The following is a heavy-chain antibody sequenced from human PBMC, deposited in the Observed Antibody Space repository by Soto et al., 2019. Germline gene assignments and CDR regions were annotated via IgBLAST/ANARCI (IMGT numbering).Heavy chain of an antibody. Sequence: EVQLLESGGGLVQPGGSLRLSCAASGFTFNNYAMTWVRQAPGKGLEWVSAISGGGDTTSYEAAVKGRFTVSRDRSKNTLYLQMSSPRAEDTALYYCAKGRGGSGSLTPRVDSWGQGTLVTVSS. CDR2: ISGGGDTT. CDR1: GFTFNNYA. D-gene: IGHD3-10*01. J-gene: IGHJ4*02. V-gene: IGHV3-23*01. CDR3: AKGRGGSGSLTPRVDS.